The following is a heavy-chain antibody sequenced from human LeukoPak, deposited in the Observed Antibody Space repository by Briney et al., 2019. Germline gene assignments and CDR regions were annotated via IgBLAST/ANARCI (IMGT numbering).Heavy chain of an antibody. CDR1: GFTFSSYE. CDR2: ISSSGSTI. D-gene: IGHD2-2*01. V-gene: IGHV3-48*03. J-gene: IGHJ5*02. CDR3: ARDDSSTFDP. Sequence: GGSLRLSCAASGFTFSSYEMNWVRQAPGKGLEWVSYISSSGSTIYYADSVKGRFTISRDNAKNSLYLQMNSLRAEDTAVYYCARDDSSTFDPWGQGTLVTVSS.